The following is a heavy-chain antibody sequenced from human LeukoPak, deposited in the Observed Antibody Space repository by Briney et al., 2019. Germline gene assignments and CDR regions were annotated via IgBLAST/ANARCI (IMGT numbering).Heavy chain of an antibody. V-gene: IGHV2-26*01. J-gene: IGHJ4*02. CDR2: IFSSDTK. CDR3: ARIPDTTTTVSGFDY. CDR1: GFSLSSPEMG. D-gene: IGHD4-11*01. Sequence: SGPVLVKPTETLTLTCTVSGFSLSSPEMGVSWVRQPPGKALEWLAHIFSSDTKYYSTSLKSRLTISKDTSKSQVVLTMTNMDPVDTATYYCARIPDTTTTVSGFDYWGLGTLVTVSS.